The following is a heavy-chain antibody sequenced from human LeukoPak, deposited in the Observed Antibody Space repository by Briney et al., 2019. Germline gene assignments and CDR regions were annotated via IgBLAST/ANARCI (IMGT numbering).Heavy chain of an antibody. Sequence: SGGSLRLSCAASGIIVSGNYMTWVRQAPGKGLEWVSTMYAGGSILYADSVKGRFTISRDNSKNTLYLQMNSLRAEDTAVYYCARAQGGSLHLDYWGQGTLVTVSS. CDR1: GIIVSGNY. D-gene: IGHD1-26*01. CDR2: MYAGGSI. CDR3: ARAQGGSLHLDY. J-gene: IGHJ4*02. V-gene: IGHV3-66*01.